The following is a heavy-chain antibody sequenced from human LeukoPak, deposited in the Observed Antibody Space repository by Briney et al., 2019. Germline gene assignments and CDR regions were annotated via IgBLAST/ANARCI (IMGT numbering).Heavy chain of an antibody. CDR1: GYTFSGYY. D-gene: IGHD3-10*01. V-gene: IGHV1-2*02. CDR2: INPNSGGT. CDR3: ARDYYGSGSYYQLGY. Sequence: ASVKVSCKASGYTFSGYYMHWVRQAPGQGLEWMGWINPNSGGTKYAQKFQGRVTMTRDTSITTVYMELSSLRSDDTAVYYCARDYYGSGSYYQLGYWGQGTLVTVSS. J-gene: IGHJ4*02.